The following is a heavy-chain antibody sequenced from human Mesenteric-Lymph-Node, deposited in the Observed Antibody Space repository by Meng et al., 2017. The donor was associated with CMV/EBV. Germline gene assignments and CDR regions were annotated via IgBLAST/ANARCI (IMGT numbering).Heavy chain of an antibody. J-gene: IGHJ6*02. V-gene: IGHV1-69*05. Sequence: SVKVSCKASGGNFSNYAVAWVRQAPGQGLEWMGGLIPITGRTNYAQKFQGRVTINTDESTSIAYMELNSLISEDTAVYYCARDQNGYNLGGAPWYYYGMDVWGQGTTVTVSS. D-gene: IGHD5-24*01. CDR1: GGNFSNYA. CDR2: LIPITGRT. CDR3: ARDQNGYNLGGAPWYYYGMDV.